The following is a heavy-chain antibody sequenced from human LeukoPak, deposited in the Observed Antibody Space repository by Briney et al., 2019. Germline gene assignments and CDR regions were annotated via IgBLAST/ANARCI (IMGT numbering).Heavy chain of an antibody. D-gene: IGHD2-15*01. Sequence: ASVKVSCKASGYTFTSYDINWVRQATGQGLEWMGWMNPNSGNTGYAQKFQGRVTMTRNTSISTAYVELSSLRSEDTAVYYCAAVYCSGGSCYFGDWGQGTLVTVSS. CDR1: GYTFTSYD. CDR3: AAVYCSGGSCYFGD. V-gene: IGHV1-8*01. CDR2: MNPNSGNT. J-gene: IGHJ4*02.